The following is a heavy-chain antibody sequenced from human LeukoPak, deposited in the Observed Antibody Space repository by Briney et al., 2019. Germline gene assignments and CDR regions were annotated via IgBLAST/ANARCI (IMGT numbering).Heavy chain of an antibody. J-gene: IGHJ4*02. CDR3: ARAGSYRQLVRGVDY. CDR1: GGSISSGGYY. D-gene: IGHD6-13*01. CDR2: IYYSRST. Sequence: SQTLSLTCTVSGGSISSGGYYWSWIRQHPGKGLEWIGYIYYSRSTYYNPSLKSRVTISVDTSKNQFSLKLSSVTAADTAVYYCARAGSYRQLVRGVDYRGQGTLVTVSS. V-gene: IGHV4-31*03.